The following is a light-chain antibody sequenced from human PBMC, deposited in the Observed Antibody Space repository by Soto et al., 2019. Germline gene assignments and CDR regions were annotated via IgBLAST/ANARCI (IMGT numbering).Light chain of an antibody. J-gene: IGKJ3*01. CDR3: QQYTTSPFT. CDR1: QSVGSNY. CDR2: GAS. Sequence: DIVLTQSPSTLSLSPGERATLNCRASQSVGSNYLSWYQQKPGEAHSVLIYGASSKATGIPDRFSGSGSGADFTLTISRLEPEDFAAYYCQQYTTSPFTFGPGTKVDIK. V-gene: IGKV3-20*01.